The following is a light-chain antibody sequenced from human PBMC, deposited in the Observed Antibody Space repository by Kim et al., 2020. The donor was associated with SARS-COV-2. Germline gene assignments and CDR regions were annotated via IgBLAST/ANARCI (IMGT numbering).Light chain of an antibody. V-gene: IGKV3-20*01. Sequence: PAETATRSGKASQSVSSRYLAWYQQKPGQAPRILIYCASSSATGIPDRFSGSESGTDFTLTISRLEPEDFAVYYCQQYGSSLSITFGQGTRLEIK. CDR2: CAS. CDR1: QSVSSRY. CDR3: QQYGSSLSIT. J-gene: IGKJ5*01.